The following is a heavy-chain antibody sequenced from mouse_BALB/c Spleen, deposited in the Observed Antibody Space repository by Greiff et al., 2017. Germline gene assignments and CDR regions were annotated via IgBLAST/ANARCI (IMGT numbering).Heavy chain of an antibody. J-gene: IGHJ4*01. CDR3: ARRLGNAMDY. Sequence: QVQLQQPGAELVMPGASVEMSCKASGYTFTDYWMHWVKQRPGQGLEWIGAIDTSDSYTSYNQKFKGKATLTVDESSSTAYMQLSSLTSEDSAVYYCARRLGNAMDYWGQGTSVTVSS. CDR2: IDTSDSYT. CDR1: GYTFTDYW. D-gene: IGHD4-1*01. V-gene: IGHV1-69*01.